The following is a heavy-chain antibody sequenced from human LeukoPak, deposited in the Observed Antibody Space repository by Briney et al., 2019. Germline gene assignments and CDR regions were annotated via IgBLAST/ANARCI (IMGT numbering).Heavy chain of an antibody. J-gene: IGHJ5*02. CDR3: ATGSATIGRWFDP. D-gene: IGHD1-26*01. CDR1: GYTFTDYY. Sequence: ASVKISCKVSGYTFTDYYMHWVQQAPGKGLEWMGLVDPEDGETIYAEKFQGRVTITADTSTDTAYMELSSLRSEDTAVYYCATGSATIGRWFDPWGQGTLVTVSS. CDR2: VDPEDGET. V-gene: IGHV1-69-2*01.